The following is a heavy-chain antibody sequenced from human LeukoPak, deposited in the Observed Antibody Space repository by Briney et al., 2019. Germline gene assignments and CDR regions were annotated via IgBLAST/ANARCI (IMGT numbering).Heavy chain of an antibody. D-gene: IGHD4-17*01. CDR3: AKRVDYGDYSRYFQH. V-gene: IGHV3-23*01. Sequence: GVSLRRSCAASGFTFSSYAMSRVRQAPGKGLEWVSAISGSGGSTYYADSVKGRFTISRDNSKNTLYLQMNSLRAEDTAVYCCAKRVDYGDYSRYFQHWGQGTLVTVSS. J-gene: IGHJ1*01. CDR1: GFTFSSYA. CDR2: ISGSGGST.